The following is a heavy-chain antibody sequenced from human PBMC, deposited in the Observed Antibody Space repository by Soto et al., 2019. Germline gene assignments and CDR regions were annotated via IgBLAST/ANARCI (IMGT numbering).Heavy chain of an antibody. CDR3: ASAIGDLPGYNLDDHYGLGV. D-gene: IGHD1-1*01. Sequence: QVQLVQSGAEVKKPGSSVKVSCKASGGSFSTFAFGWVRQAPGQGLEWMGGIVPMFGTRDYAQRFQGRVTFTADGYTSTAYMELSSLASEDTAVYYCASAIGDLPGYNLDDHYGLGVWGQGTTVTVSS. V-gene: IGHV1-69*01. CDR2: IVPMFGTR. J-gene: IGHJ6*02. CDR1: GGSFSTFA.